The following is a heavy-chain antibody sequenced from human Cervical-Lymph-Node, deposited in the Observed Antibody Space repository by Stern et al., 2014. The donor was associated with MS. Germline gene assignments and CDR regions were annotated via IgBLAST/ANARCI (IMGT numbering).Heavy chain of an antibody. V-gene: IGHV1-46*03. Sequence: QLLPSVPEVQKPGASVKVSCKASGYTFTTYYIHWVRQAPGQGLVWMGIINPSGGSTIYEQKFQGRFAMTLAPFTSTASTDRRSLRSEDTAVYYCARRGSYGDYVSDYLDYWGQGTLVTVSS. D-gene: IGHD4-17*01. CDR3: ARRGSYGDYVSDYLDY. CDR1: GYTFTTYY. CDR2: INPSGGST. J-gene: IGHJ4*02.